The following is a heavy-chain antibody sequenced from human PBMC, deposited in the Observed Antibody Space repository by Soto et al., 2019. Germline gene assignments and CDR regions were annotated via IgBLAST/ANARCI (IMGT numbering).Heavy chain of an antibody. CDR2: ISSSSSYI. CDR3: ARAPDTDMVYYYYGMDV. Sequence: GGSLRLSCAASGFTFSSYSMNWVRQAPGKGLEWVSSISSSSSYIYYADSVKGRFTISRDNAKNSLYLQMNSLRAEDTAVYFCARAPDTDMVYYYYGMDVWGQGTTVTVSS. CDR1: GFTFSSYS. J-gene: IGHJ6*02. V-gene: IGHV3-21*01. D-gene: IGHD5-18*01.